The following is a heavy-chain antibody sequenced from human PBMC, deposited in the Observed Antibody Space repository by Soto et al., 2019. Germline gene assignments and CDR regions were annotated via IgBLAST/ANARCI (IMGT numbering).Heavy chain of an antibody. CDR2: ISGSGGST. D-gene: IGHD2-15*01. Sequence: EVDLLESGGGLAQPGGSRRLSCAASGFSFSVFAMSWVRQAPGKGLEWVSRISGSGGSTYYADSVKGRFTISRDNSKNMLYLQMNSLRGEDTAVYYCAKYWSGGAFDVWGQGTMVIVSS. CDR3: AKYWSGGAFDV. CDR1: GFSFSVFA. J-gene: IGHJ3*01. V-gene: IGHV3-23*01.